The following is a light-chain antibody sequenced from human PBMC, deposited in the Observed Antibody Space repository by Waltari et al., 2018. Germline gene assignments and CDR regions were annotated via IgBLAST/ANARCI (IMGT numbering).Light chain of an antibody. V-gene: IGKV1-9*01. CDR2: AAS. Sequence: RVTISCRASQGIGSYLAWYQQKPGKAPKLLIYAASTLKNAVPSRFSGSGFGTDFTLTISSLQPEDFATYYCQQSNSYPFTFGPGTKVDIK. J-gene: IGKJ3*01. CDR3: QQSNSYPFT. CDR1: QGIGSY.